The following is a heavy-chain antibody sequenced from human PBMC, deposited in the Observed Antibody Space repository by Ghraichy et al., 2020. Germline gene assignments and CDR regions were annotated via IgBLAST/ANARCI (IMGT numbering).Heavy chain of an antibody. D-gene: IGHD6-13*01. CDR3: ARDQGSGSFSFDY. Sequence: ASVKVSCKTSGYTFSNYNMHWVRQAPGQGLEWMGIVYPSGGGTSYSQKFQGRVTVTRDRSTTTVFMELHSLRSDDTGIYYCARDQGSGSFSFDYWGQGSLVTVSS. J-gene: IGHJ4*02. CDR1: GYTFSNYN. CDR2: VYPSGGGT. V-gene: IGHV1-46*01.